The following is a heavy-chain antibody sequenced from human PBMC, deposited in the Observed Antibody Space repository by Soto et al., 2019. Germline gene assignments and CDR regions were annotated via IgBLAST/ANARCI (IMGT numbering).Heavy chain of an antibody. J-gene: IGHJ4*02. V-gene: IGHV1-3*01. Sequence: ASVKVSCKASGYTFTSYAMHWVRQAPGQRLEWMGWINAGNGNTKYSQKFQGRVTITRDTSASTAYMELNSLRAEDTAIYSCAKSHPSSWAYFDYWGQGTLVTVSS. CDR1: GYTFTSYA. CDR2: INAGNGNT. D-gene: IGHD6-13*01. CDR3: AKSHPSSWAYFDY.